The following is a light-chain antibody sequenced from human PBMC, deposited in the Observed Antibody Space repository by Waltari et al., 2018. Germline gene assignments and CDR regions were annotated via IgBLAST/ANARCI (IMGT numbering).Light chain of an antibody. Sequence: DIQLPHSPSTLSASVGDTLTITCRASQSISSWLDWYQQMPGKAPQLLICRASILENGVPSRFSGGGSGTEFTHTISSLPPDDFATYYCQQYEDYWTFGPGTKVDLK. CDR3: QQYEDYWT. CDR2: RAS. CDR1: QSISSW. J-gene: IGKJ1*01. V-gene: IGKV1-5*03.